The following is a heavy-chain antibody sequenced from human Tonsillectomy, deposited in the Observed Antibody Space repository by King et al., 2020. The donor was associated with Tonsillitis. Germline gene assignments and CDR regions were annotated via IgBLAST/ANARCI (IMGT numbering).Heavy chain of an antibody. CDR1: GYSFTSYW. D-gene: IGHD3-3*01. J-gene: IGHJ3*02. CDR3: AAHPAGPYDFWICYESSDAFEI. V-gene: IGHV5-10-1*03. CDR2: IDPSDSYT. Sequence: QLVQSGAEVKKPGESLRISCKGSGYSFTSYWISWVRQMPGKGLEWMGRIDPSDSYTNYSPSFQGHVTISADKSISTAYLQWSSLKASDTAMYYCAAHPAGPYDFWICYESSDAFEIWGQGTMVTVSS.